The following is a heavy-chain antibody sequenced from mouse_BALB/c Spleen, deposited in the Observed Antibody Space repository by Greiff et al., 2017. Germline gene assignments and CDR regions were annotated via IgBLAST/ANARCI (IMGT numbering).Heavy chain of an antibody. D-gene: IGHD1-1*01. V-gene: IGHV5-17*02. CDR1: GFTFSSFG. CDR3: ARGYGSYWYFDV. CDR2: ISSGSSTI. J-gene: IGHJ1*01. Sequence: DVKLVESGGGLVQPGGSRKLSCAASGFTFSSFGMHWVRQAPEKGLEWVAYISSGSSTIYYADTVKGRFTISRDNPKNTRFLQMTSLRSEDTAMYYCARGYGSYWYFDVWGAGTTVTVSS.